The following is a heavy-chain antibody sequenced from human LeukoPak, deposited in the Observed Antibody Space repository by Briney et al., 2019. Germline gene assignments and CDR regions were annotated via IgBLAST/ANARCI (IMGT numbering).Heavy chain of an antibody. V-gene: IGHV1-8*01. D-gene: IGHD6-6*01. CDR3: ARTSSQGYMDV. J-gene: IGHJ6*03. CDR2: MNPDSGNT. CDR1: GYTFTSFD. Sequence: ALVEVSCKASGYTFTSFDINWVRKANGQGLEWMGWMNPDSGNTGYAQKFQGRVTMTRNTSISTAYMELSSLRSEDTAVYYCARTSSQGYMDVWGKGTTVTVSS.